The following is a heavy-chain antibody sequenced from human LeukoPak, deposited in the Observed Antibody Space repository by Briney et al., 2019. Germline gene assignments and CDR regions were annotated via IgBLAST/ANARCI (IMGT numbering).Heavy chain of an antibody. CDR3: VSPQRITHYGMDV. CDR1: GFTFSSYG. J-gene: IGHJ6*02. V-gene: IGHV3-30*03. D-gene: IGHD3-10*01. Sequence: GGSLRLSCAASGFTFSSYGMHWVRQAPGKGLEWVAVISYDGSNKYYADSVKGRFTISRDNSKNTLYLQMNSLRAEDTAVYYCVSPQRITHYGMDVWGQGTTVTVSS. CDR2: ISYDGSNK.